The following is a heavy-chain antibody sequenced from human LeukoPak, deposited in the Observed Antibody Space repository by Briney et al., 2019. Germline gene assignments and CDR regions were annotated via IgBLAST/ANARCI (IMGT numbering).Heavy chain of an antibody. J-gene: IGHJ4*02. CDR2: IYSGGST. D-gene: IGHD3-10*01. V-gene: IGHV3-53*01. CDR1: GFTVSSNY. CDR3: ATNLGVLWFGGFDY. Sequence: GGSLRLSCAASGFTVSSNYMSWVRQAPGKGLEWVSLIYSGGSTYYADSVKGRFIISRDNSKNTLYLQMNSLRAEDTAVYYCATNLGVLWFGGFDYWGQGTLVTVPS.